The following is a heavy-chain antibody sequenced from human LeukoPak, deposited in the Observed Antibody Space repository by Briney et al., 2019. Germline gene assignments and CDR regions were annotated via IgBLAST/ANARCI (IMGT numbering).Heavy chain of an antibody. V-gene: IGHV4-34*01. CDR1: GGSFSGYY. D-gene: IGHD3-22*01. CDR2: INHSGST. J-gene: IGHJ4*02. CDR3: AREGYDSSGYYYEDY. Sequence: SETLSLTCAVYGGSFSGYYWSWIRQPPGKGLEWIGEINHSGSTNYNPSLKSRVTISVDTSKNQFSLKLSSVTAADTAVYYCAREGYDSSGYYYEDYWGQGTLVTVSS.